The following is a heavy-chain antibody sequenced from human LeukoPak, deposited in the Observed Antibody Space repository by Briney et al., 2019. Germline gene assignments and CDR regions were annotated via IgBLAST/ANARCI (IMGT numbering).Heavy chain of an antibody. CDR1: GFTFSSYA. D-gene: IGHD2-2*01. CDR3: ASAEGFVVVPAALDY. J-gene: IGHJ4*02. CDR2: ISYDGSNK. V-gene: IGHV3-30*04. Sequence: GGSLRLSCAASGFTFSSYAMHWVRQAPGKGLEWVAVISYDGSNKYYADSVKGRLTISRDNSKNTLYLQMNSLRAEDTAVYYCASAEGFVVVPAALDYWGQGTLVTVSS.